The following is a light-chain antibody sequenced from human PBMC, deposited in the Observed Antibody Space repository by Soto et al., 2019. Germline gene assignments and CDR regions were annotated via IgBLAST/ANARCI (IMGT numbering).Light chain of an antibody. Sequence: EIVMTQSPGTLSVSPGERATLSCRASQSISGNLVWYQQKPGQAPRLLIYGASTRATGIPARFSGSGSGTEFTLTISSLQSEDFAVYYCQQYFTTPRLGFGGGTKVEIK. CDR2: GAS. J-gene: IGKJ4*01. CDR1: QSISGN. CDR3: QQYFTTPRLG. V-gene: IGKV3-15*01.